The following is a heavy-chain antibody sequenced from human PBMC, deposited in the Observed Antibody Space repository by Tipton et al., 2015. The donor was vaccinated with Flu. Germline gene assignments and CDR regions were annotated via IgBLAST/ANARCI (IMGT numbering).Heavy chain of an antibody. CDR1: GGSISSYY. CDR3: ARGSGSGTYMIFDF. Sequence: LSLTCIVSGGSISSYYWAWIRQPAGKGLEWIGRIYTSGSTKYNPSLESRVTMSVGTSKNHFSLKLSSVTAADTAVYYCARGSGSGTYMIFDFWGQGTLATVSS. J-gene: IGHJ4*02. CDR2: IYTSGST. V-gene: IGHV4-4*07. D-gene: IGHD3-10*01.